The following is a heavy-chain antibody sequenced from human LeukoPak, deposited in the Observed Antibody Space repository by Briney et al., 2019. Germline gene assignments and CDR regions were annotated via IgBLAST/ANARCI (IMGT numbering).Heavy chain of an antibody. CDR3: ARCDSSGSFYFDY. D-gene: IGHD6-19*01. Sequence: GGSLRLSCAASGFTFSSYSMNWVRQAPGKGLEWVSSISSSSSYIYYADSVKGRFTISRDNAKNSLYLQMNSLRAEDTAVFYCARCDSSGSFYFDYWGQGTLVTVSS. CDR1: GFTFSSYS. CDR2: ISSSSSYI. J-gene: IGHJ4*02. V-gene: IGHV3-21*01.